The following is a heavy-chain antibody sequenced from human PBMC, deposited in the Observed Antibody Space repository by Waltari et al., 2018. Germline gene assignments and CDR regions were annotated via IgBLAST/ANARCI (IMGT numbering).Heavy chain of an antibody. V-gene: IGHV4-38-2*01. CDR2: IYHSGST. J-gene: IGHJ2*01. CDR3: ASSSGYGGYFDL. Sequence: QLQLQESGPGLVKPSETLSLTCAVSGYSISSGYYWGWIRQPPGKGLEWIGSIYHSGSTAYNPSLKRRVTFSVDTSKNQFSLKLSSVTAAYTAVYYCASSSGYGGYFDLWGRGTLVTVSS. D-gene: IGHD5-12*01. CDR1: GYSISSGYY.